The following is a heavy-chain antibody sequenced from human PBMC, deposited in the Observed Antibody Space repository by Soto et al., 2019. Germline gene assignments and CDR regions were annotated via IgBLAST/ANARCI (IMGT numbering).Heavy chain of an antibody. CDR1: GGSISSSSYY. Sequence: SETLSLTCTVSGGSISSSSYYWGWIRQPPGKGLEWIGSIYYSGSTYSSPSLKSRVTISVDTSKNQFSLKLSSVTAADTAVYYCARTYGDYVGGWFDPWGQGTLVTVSS. CDR2: IYYSGST. CDR3: ARTYGDYVGGWFDP. J-gene: IGHJ5*02. V-gene: IGHV4-39*01. D-gene: IGHD4-17*01.